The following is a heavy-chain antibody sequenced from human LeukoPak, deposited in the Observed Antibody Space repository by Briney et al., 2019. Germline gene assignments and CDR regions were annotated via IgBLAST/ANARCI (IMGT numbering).Heavy chain of an antibody. CDR2: IYNSGGT. CDR3: ATSGGDWFDP. CDR1: GDSISSSPYY. Sequence: SEALSLTCTVSGDSISSSPYYWGWIRQPPGRGLEWIGNIYNSGGTYYNPSLKSRVTILVDTSKNQFSLKLNSVTAADTAFYYCATSGGDWFDPWGQGTLVTVSS. D-gene: IGHD3-16*01. J-gene: IGHJ5*02. V-gene: IGHV4-39*07.